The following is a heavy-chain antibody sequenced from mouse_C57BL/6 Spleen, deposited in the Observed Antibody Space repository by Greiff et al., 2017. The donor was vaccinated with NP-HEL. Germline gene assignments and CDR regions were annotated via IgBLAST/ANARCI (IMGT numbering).Heavy chain of an antibody. V-gene: IGHV3-6*01. Sequence: EVKLVESGPGLVKPSQSLSLTCSVTGYSITSGYYWNWIRQFPGNKLEWMGYISYDGSNNYNPSLKNRISITRDTSKNQFFLKLNSVTTEDTATYYCANSNYNPYWYFDVWGTGTTVTVSS. CDR1: GYSITSGYY. D-gene: IGHD2-5*01. CDR3: ANSNYNPYWYFDV. CDR2: ISYDGSN. J-gene: IGHJ1*03.